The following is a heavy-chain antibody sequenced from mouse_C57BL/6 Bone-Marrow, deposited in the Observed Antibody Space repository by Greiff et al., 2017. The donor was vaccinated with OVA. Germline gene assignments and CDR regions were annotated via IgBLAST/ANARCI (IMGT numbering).Heavy chain of an antibody. CDR1: GYTFTSYW. D-gene: IGHD2-3*01. Sequence: QVQLQQPGAELVKPGASVKLSCKASGYTFTSYWMHWVKQRPGQGLEWIGMIHPNSGSTNYNEKFKSKAILTVDKSSSTAYMQLSSLTSEDSAVYYCARLYDGYFPWFAYWGQGTLVTVSA. CDR3: ARLYDGYFPWFAY. V-gene: IGHV1-64*01. J-gene: IGHJ3*01. CDR2: IHPNSGST.